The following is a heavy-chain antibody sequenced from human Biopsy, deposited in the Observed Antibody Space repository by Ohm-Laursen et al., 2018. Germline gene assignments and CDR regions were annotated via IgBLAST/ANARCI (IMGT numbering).Heavy chain of an antibody. V-gene: IGHV4-59*01. Sequence: TLSLTCSVSGGSMTGYEWSWIRLAPGKGLEWIGYIYYSGGTKYNPSLASRVTFSVDMSKSQFSLKLYSVTGADTAVYYCARVEAGTYYSLDIWGQGTLVAVSA. J-gene: IGHJ3*02. CDR1: GGSMTGYE. D-gene: IGHD1-26*01. CDR2: IYYSGGT. CDR3: ARVEAGTYYSLDI.